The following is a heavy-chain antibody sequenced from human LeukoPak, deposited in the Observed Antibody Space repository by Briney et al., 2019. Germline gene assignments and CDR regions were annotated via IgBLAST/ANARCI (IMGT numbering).Heavy chain of an antibody. D-gene: IGHD2-21*02. J-gene: IGHJ3*02. V-gene: IGHV7-4-1*02. CDR1: GYTFTSYA. Sequence: GASVKVSCKASGYTFTSYAMSWVRHAPGQGLEWMGWINTNTGNPTYAQCFTGRFVFSLDTSVSTAYLQISSLKAEDTAVYYCARAGDSHAFDIWGQGTMVTVSS. CDR3: ARAGDSHAFDI. CDR2: INTNTGNP.